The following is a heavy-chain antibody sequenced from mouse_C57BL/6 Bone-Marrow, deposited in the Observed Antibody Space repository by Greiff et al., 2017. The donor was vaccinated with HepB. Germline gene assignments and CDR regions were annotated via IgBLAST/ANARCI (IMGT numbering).Heavy chain of an antibody. J-gene: IGHJ2*01. D-gene: IGHD4-1*01. CDR1: GYTFTSYT. V-gene: IGHV1-4*01. Sequence: VKLMESGAELARPGASVKMSCKASGYTFTSYTMHWVKQRPGQGLEWIGYINPSSGYTKYNQKFKDKATLTADKSSSTAYMQLSSLTSEDSAVYYCARNWYYFDYWGQGTTLTVSS. CDR2: INPSSGYT. CDR3: ARNWYYFDY.